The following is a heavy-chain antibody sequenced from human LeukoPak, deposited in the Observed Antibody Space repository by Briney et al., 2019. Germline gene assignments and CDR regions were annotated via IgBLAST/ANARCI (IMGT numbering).Heavy chain of an antibody. CDR2: ITGSGSST. CDR1: GFTFSFYA. Sequence: SGESLRLSCAASGFTFSFYAMTWVRQTPGKGLEWVSIITGSGSSTYYPDSVKGRFIISRDNSKNMLYLHMNSLGAEDTAVYYCAKGTVGYCSGPTCYPLDHWGQGIPVTVSS. CDR3: AKGTVGYCSGPTCYPLDH. J-gene: IGHJ4*02. D-gene: IGHD2-15*01. V-gene: IGHV3-23*01.